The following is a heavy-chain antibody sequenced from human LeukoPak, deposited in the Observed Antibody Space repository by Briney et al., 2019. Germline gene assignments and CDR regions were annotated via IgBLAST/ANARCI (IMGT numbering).Heavy chain of an antibody. CDR1: GFTFRNYA. V-gene: IGHV3-23*01. Sequence: GGSLRLSCAASGFTFRNYARAWVRQAQGKGLECVSAISGSGDSVRYADSVKGRFTISRDNSKNTLYLQMNNLRAEDTALYYCARDFWATNYYYGMDVWGQGTTVTVSS. CDR3: ARDFWATNYYYGMDV. CDR2: ISGSGDSV. J-gene: IGHJ6*02. D-gene: IGHD3-3*01.